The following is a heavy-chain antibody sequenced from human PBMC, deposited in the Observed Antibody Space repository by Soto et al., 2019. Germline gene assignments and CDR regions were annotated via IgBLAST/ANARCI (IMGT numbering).Heavy chain of an antibody. CDR2: INHSGST. Sequence: QVQLQQWGAGLLKPSETLSLTCAVYGGSFSGYYWSWIRQPPGKGLEWIGEINHSGSTNYNPSLKSRVTISVDTSKNQFSLKLSSVTAADTAVYYCARGHYDFWSGYYSPSSLWGWFDPWGQGTLVTVSS. D-gene: IGHD3-3*01. J-gene: IGHJ5*02. CDR3: ARGHYDFWSGYYSPSSLWGWFDP. CDR1: GGSFSGYY. V-gene: IGHV4-34*01.